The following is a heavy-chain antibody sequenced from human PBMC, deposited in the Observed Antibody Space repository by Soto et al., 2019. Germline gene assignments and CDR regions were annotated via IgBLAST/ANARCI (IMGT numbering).Heavy chain of an antibody. CDR1: GGTFSSYA. CDR3: ATLSEGYSYGYFDY. CDR2: IIPIFGTA. Sequence: ASVKVSCKASGGTFSSYAISWVRQAPGQGLEWMGGIIPIFGTANYAQKFQGRVTITADESTSTAYMELSSLRSEDTAVYYCATLSEGYSYGYFDYWGQGTLVTVSS. V-gene: IGHV1-69*13. D-gene: IGHD5-18*01. J-gene: IGHJ4*02.